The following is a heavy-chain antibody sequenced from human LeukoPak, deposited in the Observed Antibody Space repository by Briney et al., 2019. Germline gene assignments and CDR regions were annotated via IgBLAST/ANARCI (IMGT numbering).Heavy chain of an antibody. CDR3: AKDRGGSYHQTVFDY. V-gene: IGHV3-23*01. CDR2: ISGSGGST. Sequence: GVSLRLSCAASGFTFSSYDMSWVRQAPGKGLEWVSAISGSGGSTYYADSVKVRFTISRDNSKNTPYLQMNSLRAEDKSVYYCAKDRGGSYHQTVFDYWGQGTLVTVSS. CDR1: GFTFSSYD. D-gene: IGHD1-26*01. J-gene: IGHJ4*02.